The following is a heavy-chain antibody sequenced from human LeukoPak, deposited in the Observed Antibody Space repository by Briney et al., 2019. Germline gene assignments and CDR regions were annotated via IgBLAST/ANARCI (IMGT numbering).Heavy chain of an antibody. J-gene: IGHJ2*01. D-gene: IGHD3-22*01. CDR3: AKGSYYYDSSGPGPFDL. V-gene: IGHV3-23*01. CDR2: ISGSGGSI. CDR1: GFTFSSYA. Sequence: PGMSLRLACAASGFTFSSYAMSWVRQAPGKGLEWVSVISGSGGSIYYADSVKGRFTISRDNSKNTLYLQMNSLRAEDTAVYYCAKGSYYYDSSGPGPFDLWGRGTLVTVSS.